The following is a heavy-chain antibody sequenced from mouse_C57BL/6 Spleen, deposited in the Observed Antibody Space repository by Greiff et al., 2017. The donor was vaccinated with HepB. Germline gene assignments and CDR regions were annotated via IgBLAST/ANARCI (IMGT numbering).Heavy chain of an antibody. D-gene: IGHD2-1*01. V-gene: IGHV5-17*01. CDR1: GFTFSDYG. CDR3: AREDPIYYGNYDY. CDR2: ISSGSSTI. J-gene: IGHJ2*01. Sequence: EVQRVESGGGLVKPGGSLKLSCAASGFTFSDYGMHWVRQAPEKGLEWVAYISSGSSTIYYADTVKGRFTISRDNAKNTLFLQMTSLRSEDTAMYYCAREDPIYYGNYDYWGQGTTLTVSS.